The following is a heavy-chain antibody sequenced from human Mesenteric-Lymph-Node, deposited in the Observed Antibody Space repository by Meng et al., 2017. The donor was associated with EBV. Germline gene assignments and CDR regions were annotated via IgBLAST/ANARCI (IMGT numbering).Heavy chain of an antibody. D-gene: IGHD1-26*01. CDR3: AHRPGVGAIDFDY. V-gene: IGHV2-5*02. CDR1: GSALPTSGVG. Sequence: GPPLCNTTQTTTLTSTFSGSALPTSGVGVGWIRQPPGKALEWLALIYWDDDKRYSPSLKGRLTITKDTSKNQVVLTMTNIDPMDTATYFCAHRPGVGAIDFDYWGQGTLVTVSS. CDR2: IYWDDDK. J-gene: IGHJ4*02.